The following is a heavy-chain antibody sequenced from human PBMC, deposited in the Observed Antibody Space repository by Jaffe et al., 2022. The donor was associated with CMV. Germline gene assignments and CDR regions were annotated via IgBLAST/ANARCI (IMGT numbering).Heavy chain of an antibody. CDR3: ARDRTRDYERGTYYYGLDV. CDR2: IYDSGRI. CDR1: GGSITSYY. V-gene: IGHV4-59*01. D-gene: IGHD3-16*01. J-gene: IGHJ6*02. Sequence: QVQLQESGPGLVKPSETLSLTCTVSGGSITSYYWSWIRERPGKGLEWIGHIYDSGRIKYNPSLKSRVTISADTSKNQLTLKLNSVSAADTAIYYCARDRTRDYERGTYYYGLDVWGQGTTVTVSS.